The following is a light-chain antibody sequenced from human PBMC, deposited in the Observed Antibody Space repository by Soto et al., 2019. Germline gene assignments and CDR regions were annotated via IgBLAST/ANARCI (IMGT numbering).Light chain of an antibody. CDR1: SSDVGGYNY. CDR3: NSYTSSSTLVL. V-gene: IGLV2-14*03. J-gene: IGLJ2*01. Sequence: QSALTQPASVSGSPRQSITISCTGTSSDVGGYNYVSWYQQHPGKAPKLMIYDVSNRPSGVSNRFSGSKSGNTASLTISGLQAEDEADYYCNSYTSSSTLVLFGGGTKLTVL. CDR2: DVS.